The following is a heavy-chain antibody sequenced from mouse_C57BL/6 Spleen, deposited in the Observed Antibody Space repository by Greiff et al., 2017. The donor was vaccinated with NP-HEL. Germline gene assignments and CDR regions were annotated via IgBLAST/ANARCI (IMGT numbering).Heavy chain of an antibody. D-gene: IGHD3-2*02. J-gene: IGHJ3*01. V-gene: IGHV1-82*01. CDR1: GYAFSSSW. CDR3: ARFETAQASFAY. Sequence: QVQLQQSGPELVKPGASVKISCKASGYAFSSSWMNWVKQRPGKGLEWIGRIYPGDGDTNYNGKFKGKATLTADKSSSTAYMQLSSLTSEDSAVYFCARFETAQASFAYWGQGTLVTVSA. CDR2: IYPGDGDT.